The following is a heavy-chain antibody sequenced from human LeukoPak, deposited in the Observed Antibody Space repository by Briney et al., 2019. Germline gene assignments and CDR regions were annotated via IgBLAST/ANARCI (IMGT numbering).Heavy chain of an antibody. D-gene: IGHD1-26*01. CDR3: ARGYSGSYRVDY. J-gene: IGHJ4*02. CDR1: GFTFSSYW. V-gene: IGHV3-74*01. Sequence: GGSLRLSCAGSGFTFSSYWMHWVRQAPGKGLVWVSRINTDGSSTTYADSVKGRFTISRDNAKNTLYLQMNSLRADDTSIYYCARGYSGSYRVDYWGPGTLVTVSS. CDR2: INTDGSST.